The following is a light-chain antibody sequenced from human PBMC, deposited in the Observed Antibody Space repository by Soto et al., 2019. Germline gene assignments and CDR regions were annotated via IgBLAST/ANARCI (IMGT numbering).Light chain of an antibody. CDR3: QQRSNWPWT. V-gene: IGKV3D-20*02. CDR2: GAS. CDR1: QSVSSSY. J-gene: IGKJ1*01. Sequence: DIVLTQSPGTLSLSPGERATLSCRASQSVSSSYLAWYQQKPGQAPRLLIFGASIRVTGIPDRFSGSGSGTDFTLTISSLEPEDFAVYYCQQRSNWPWTFGQGTKVDIK.